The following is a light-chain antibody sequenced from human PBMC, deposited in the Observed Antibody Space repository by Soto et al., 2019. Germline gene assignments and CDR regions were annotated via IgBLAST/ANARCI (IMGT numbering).Light chain of an antibody. J-gene: IGKJ4*01. CDR1: QSVGSTY. CDR2: DAS. Sequence: EIVLTQSPGTLSLSPGERATLSCRASQSVGSTYLAWYQQKPGQAPRLLIYDASNRATGIPARFSGSGSGTDFTLTISSLEPEDFAVYYCQQYGSSPLTFGGGTKVDIK. CDR3: QQYGSSPLT. V-gene: IGKV3-20*01.